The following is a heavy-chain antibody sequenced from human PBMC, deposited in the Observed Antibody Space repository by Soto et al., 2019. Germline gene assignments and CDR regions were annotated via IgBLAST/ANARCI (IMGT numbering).Heavy chain of an antibody. CDR1: GFTCSSYA. CDR2: ISGSGGST. CDR3: AKVYTFGGVIVPFDY. Sequence: GVSLRISCAASGFTCSSYAMSWVRQAPGKGLEWVSAISGSGGSTYYADSVKGRFTISRDNSKNTLYLQMNSLRAEDTAVYYCAKVYTFGGVIVPFDYWGQGTLVTVSS. V-gene: IGHV3-23*01. D-gene: IGHD3-16*02. J-gene: IGHJ4*02.